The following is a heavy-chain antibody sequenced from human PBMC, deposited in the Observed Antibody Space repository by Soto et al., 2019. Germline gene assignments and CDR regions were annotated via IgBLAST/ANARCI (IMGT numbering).Heavy chain of an antibody. CDR1: GGTFNIYN. CDR2: ILPIFGTT. CDR3: ARDETGDSYYSYYGMDV. J-gene: IGHJ6*02. V-gene: IGHV1-69*01. D-gene: IGHD7-27*01. Sequence: QVQLVQSGAEVKKPGSSVKVSCKASGGTFNIYNINWVRQAPGQGLEWMGGILPIFGTTNYAQRFQGRLTIIADDSMSTAYMELSSLRSEDTAVDYYARDETGDSYYSYYGMDVWGQGTTVTGTS.